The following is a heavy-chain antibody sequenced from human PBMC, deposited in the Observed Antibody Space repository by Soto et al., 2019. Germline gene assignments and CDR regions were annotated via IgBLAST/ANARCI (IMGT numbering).Heavy chain of an antibody. CDR3: AKDYDYGDYVGY. J-gene: IGHJ4*02. Sequence: EVQLVESGGGLVQPGGSLRLSCAASGFTVSSNYMSWVRQAPGKGLEWVSVSYSGGSTYSAYSVKGRFTISRDNSENSLYLQMNSLRAEDTAVYYCAKDYDYGDYVGYWGQGTLVTFAS. D-gene: IGHD4-17*01. V-gene: IGHV3-66*01. CDR2: SYSGGST. CDR1: GFTVSSNY.